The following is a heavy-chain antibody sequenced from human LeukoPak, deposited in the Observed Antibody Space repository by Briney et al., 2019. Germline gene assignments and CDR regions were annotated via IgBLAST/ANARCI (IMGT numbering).Heavy chain of an antibody. CDR3: ARAKYSSSGFNLDY. CDR2: INHSGST. J-gene: IGHJ4*02. CDR1: GGSISSGGYY. Sequence: SQTLSLTCTVSGGSISSGGYYWSWIRQPPGKGLEWIGEINHSGSTNYNPSLKSRVTISVDTSKNQFSLKLSSATAADTAVYYCARAKYSSSGFNLDYWGQGTLVTVSS. V-gene: IGHV4-30-2*01. D-gene: IGHD6-6*01.